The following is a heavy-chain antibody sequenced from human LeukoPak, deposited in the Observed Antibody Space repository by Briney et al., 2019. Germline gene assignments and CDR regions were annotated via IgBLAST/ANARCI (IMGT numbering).Heavy chain of an antibody. V-gene: IGHV4-61*02. CDR2: ISSAGST. CDR3: ARGEVYGSDQFEY. CDR1: GASITSGGYY. D-gene: IGHD3-10*01. Sequence: PSETLSLTCSVLGASITSGGYYWSWVRQSAGKGLEWIGLISSAGSTFYNPSLKSRVSISRPTSKNQFSLELKSVTAADTAVYYCARGEVYGSDQFEYGGQGTLVTVSS. J-gene: IGHJ4*02.